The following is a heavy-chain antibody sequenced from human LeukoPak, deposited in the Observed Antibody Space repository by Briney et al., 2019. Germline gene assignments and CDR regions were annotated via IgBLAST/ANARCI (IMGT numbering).Heavy chain of an antibody. CDR2: IYSGGST. CDR1: GFTFSSYA. V-gene: IGHV3-66*02. CDR3: ARDLYYGSGDYYYYYYMDV. Sequence: GGSLRLSCAASGFTFSSYAMSWARQAPGKGLEWVSVIYSGGSTYYADSVKGRFTISRDNSKNTLYLQMNSLRAEDTAVYYCARDLYYGSGDYYYYYYMDVWGKGTTVTVSS. J-gene: IGHJ6*03. D-gene: IGHD3-10*01.